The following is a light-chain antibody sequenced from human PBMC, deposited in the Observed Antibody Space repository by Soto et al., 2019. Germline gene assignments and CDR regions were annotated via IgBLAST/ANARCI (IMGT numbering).Light chain of an antibody. CDR1: RSNIGSNT. J-gene: IGLJ2*01. CDR3: AAWDDSLNGAV. CDR2: RDN. Sequence: QSVLTQPPSASATPGQRVTISCSGSRSNIGSNTVNWYQQLPGTAPKLLIYRDNQRPSGVPDRFSGSKSGTSASLAISGLQSEDEADYYCAAWDDSLNGAVFGGGTKLTVL. V-gene: IGLV1-44*01.